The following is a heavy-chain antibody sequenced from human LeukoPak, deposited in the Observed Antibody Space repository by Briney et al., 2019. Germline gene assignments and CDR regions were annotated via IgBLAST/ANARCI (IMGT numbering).Heavy chain of an antibody. CDR3: ARGSVLLWFGEPHLGEFDY. Sequence: PGGSLRLSCAASGFTFSSYAMSWVRQAPGKGLEWVSAISGSGGSTAYADSVKGRFTISRDNSKNTLYLQMNSLRAEDTAVYYCARGSVLLWFGEPHLGEFDYWGQGTLVTVSS. V-gene: IGHV3-23*01. CDR2: ISGSGGST. CDR1: GFTFSSYA. J-gene: IGHJ4*02. D-gene: IGHD3-10*01.